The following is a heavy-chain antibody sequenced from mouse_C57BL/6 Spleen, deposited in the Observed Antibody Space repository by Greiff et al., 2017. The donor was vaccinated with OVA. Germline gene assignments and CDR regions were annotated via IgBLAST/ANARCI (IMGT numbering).Heavy chain of an antibody. J-gene: IGHJ1*03. V-gene: IGHV5-16*01. CDR3: ARGGGYDYDRYFDV. CDR2: INYDGSST. Sequence: EVKVVESEGGLVQPGSSMKLSCTASGFTFSDYYMAWVRQVPEKGLEWVANINYDGSSTYYLDSLKSRFIISRDNAKNILYLQMSSLKSEDTATYYCARGGGYDYDRYFDVWGTGTTVTVSS. CDR1: GFTFSDYY. D-gene: IGHD2-4*01.